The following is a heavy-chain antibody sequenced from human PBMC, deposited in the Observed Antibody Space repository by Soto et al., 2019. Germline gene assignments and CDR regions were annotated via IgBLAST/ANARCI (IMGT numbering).Heavy chain of an antibody. CDR1: GGSISSYY. CDR3: AREREMATTYFDY. V-gene: IGHV4-59*01. J-gene: IGHJ4*02. CDR2: IYYSGST. Sequence: SETLSLTCTVSGGSISSYYWSWIRQPPGKRLEWIGYIYYSGSTNYNPSLKSRVTISVDTSKNQFSLKLSSVTAADTAVYYCAREREMATTYFDYWGQGTLVTVSS. D-gene: IGHD5-12*01.